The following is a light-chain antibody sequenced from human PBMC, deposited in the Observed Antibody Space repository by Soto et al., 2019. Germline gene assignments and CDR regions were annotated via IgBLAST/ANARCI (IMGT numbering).Light chain of an antibody. J-gene: IGKJ1*01. CDR3: QQRKT. CDR2: AAS. Sequence: DLQMTQSPSSLSASVGDRVTITCRASQSISSYLNWYQQKPGKAPKLLIYAASSLQSGVPSRFSGSGSGTDFTLTISSLQPEDFATYYCQQRKTFGQGTQVEIK. V-gene: IGKV1-39*01. CDR1: QSISSY.